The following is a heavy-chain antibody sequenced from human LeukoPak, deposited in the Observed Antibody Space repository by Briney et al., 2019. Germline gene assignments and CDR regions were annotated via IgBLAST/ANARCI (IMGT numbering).Heavy chain of an antibody. CDR3: ARGSRGMDV. V-gene: IGHV4-59*01. CDR2: IYNSGST. Sequence: SETLSLTCTVSGDSISSSYWSWIRQSPGKGLEWIGYIYNSGSTNYNPSLKSRVTVSVDTSKNQFSLKLSSVTAADTAVYYCARGSRGMDVWGQGTTVTVSS. CDR1: GDSISSSY. J-gene: IGHJ6*02. D-gene: IGHD2/OR15-2a*01.